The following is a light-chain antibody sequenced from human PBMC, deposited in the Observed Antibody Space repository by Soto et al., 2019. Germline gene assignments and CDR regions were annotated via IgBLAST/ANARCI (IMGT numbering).Light chain of an antibody. V-gene: IGKV3-15*01. J-gene: IGKJ1*01. CDR3: QQYNNWPSWT. CDR1: QSVSAN. CDR2: GAS. Sequence: EVVMTQSPATLSVSLGERATLSCRASQSVSANLVWYQQKPGQAPRLLIYGASTRATGVPARFSGSGSGTEFTLTISSLQSEDFAVYYCQQYNNWPSWTFGQGTKVEFK.